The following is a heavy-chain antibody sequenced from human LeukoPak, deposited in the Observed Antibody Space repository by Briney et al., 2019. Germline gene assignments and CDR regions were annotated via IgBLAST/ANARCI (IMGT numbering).Heavy chain of an antibody. Sequence: GRSLRLSCAASGFTFSSYAMHWVRQAPGKGLKWVAVISYDGSNKYYADSVKGRFTISRDNSKNTLYLQMNSLRAEDTAVYYCARDRGGQLGYCSSTSCNELYYWGQGTLVTVSS. J-gene: IGHJ4*02. D-gene: IGHD2-2*01. CDR1: GFTFSSYA. V-gene: IGHV3-30*01. CDR2: ISYDGSNK. CDR3: ARDRGGQLGYCSSTSCNELYY.